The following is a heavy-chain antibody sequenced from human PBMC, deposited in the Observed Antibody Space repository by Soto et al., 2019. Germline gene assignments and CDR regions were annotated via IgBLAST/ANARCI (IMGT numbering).Heavy chain of an antibody. V-gene: IGHV3-23*01. D-gene: IGHD1-26*01. CDR1: VPIFATFG. CDR3: AKNQGVELVPLATVDWFDP. Sequence: GWYLRLSCAAPVPIFATFGMSWFRQAPFQVLAWISSISGSGFKKYYADSVKGRFTISRDNSKSTVYLELNNLSAEDTAVYHCAKNQGVELVPLATVDWFDPWGQGSVLTTSS. CDR2: ISGSGFKK. J-gene: IGHJ5*02.